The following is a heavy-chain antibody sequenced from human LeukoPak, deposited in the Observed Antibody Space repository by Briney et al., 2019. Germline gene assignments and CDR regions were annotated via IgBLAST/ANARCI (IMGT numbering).Heavy chain of an antibody. CDR1: GGSISNTNW. Sequence: SETLSLTCGVSGGSISNTNWWTWFRQPPGKGLEWIGEVNPQGSTNYDPSLKSRVAISVDKSENHISLKLTSVTAADTAVYYCAREGGPYRPLDYSGQGTLVTVAS. V-gene: IGHV4-4*02. CDR2: VNPQGST. CDR3: AREGGPYRPLDY. J-gene: IGHJ4*02.